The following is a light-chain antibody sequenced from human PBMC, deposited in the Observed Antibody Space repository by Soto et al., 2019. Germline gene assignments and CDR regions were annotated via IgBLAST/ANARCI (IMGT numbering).Light chain of an antibody. CDR3: QQSYSTPLT. V-gene: IGKV1-5*01. Sequence: DIQMTQSPSTLSASVGDRVTITCRASQSISSWLAWYQQKPGKAPKLLIYDASSLESGVPSRFSGSGSGTEFTLTITNLQPDDFATYYCQQSYSTPLTFGGGTKVDIK. CDR1: QSISSW. CDR2: DAS. J-gene: IGKJ4*01.